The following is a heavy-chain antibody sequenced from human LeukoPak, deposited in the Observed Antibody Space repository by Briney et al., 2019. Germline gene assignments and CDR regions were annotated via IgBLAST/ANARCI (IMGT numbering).Heavy chain of an antibody. CDR2: IKGDGSDK. CDR1: GFTFSNDW. V-gene: IGHV3-7*01. J-gene: IGHJ4*02. Sequence: GGSLILSCAASGFTFSNDWMSWVRQAPGKGLEWMASIKGDGSDKYYVDSVKGRFTISRDNAKNSMYLQMNSLRAEDTAVYYCARDPETKRGRDGLDYWGPGTLVIVSS. D-gene: IGHD1-14*01. CDR3: ARDPETKRGRDGLDY.